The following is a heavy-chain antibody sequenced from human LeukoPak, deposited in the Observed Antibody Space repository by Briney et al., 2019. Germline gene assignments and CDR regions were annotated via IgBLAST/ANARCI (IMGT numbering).Heavy chain of an antibody. CDR2: IYYSGST. V-gene: IGHV4-59*01. CDR3: AGAPPLLYSSSSLGAFDI. D-gene: IGHD6-13*01. J-gene: IGHJ3*02. Sequence: PSETLSLTCTVSCGSISSYYWSWIRQPPGKGLEGIGYIYYSGSTNYNPSLRSRVTISVDTSKNQFSLKLNSVTAADTAVYYCAGAPPLLYSSSSLGAFDIWGQGTMVTVSS. CDR1: CGSISSYY.